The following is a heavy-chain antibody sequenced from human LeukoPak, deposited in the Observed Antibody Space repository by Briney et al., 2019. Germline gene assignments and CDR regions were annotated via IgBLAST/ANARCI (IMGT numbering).Heavy chain of an antibody. V-gene: IGHV1-46*01. J-gene: IGHJ3*02. Sequence: ASVKVSCKASGYTFTSYYMHWVRQAPGQGLEWMGIINPSGGSTSYAQKFQGRVTITADKSTSTAYMELSSLRSEDTAVYYCARYCGGDCYNAFDIWGQGTMVTVSS. CDR3: ARYCGGDCYNAFDI. CDR2: INPSGGST. D-gene: IGHD2-21*02. CDR1: GYTFTSYY.